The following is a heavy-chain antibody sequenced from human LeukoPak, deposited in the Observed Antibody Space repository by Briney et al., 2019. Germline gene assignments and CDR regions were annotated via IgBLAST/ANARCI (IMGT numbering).Heavy chain of an antibody. J-gene: IGHJ3*02. CDR3: VYSGLYDAFDI. CDR1: GFTFSDHY. D-gene: IGHD3-10*01. Sequence: GGSLRLSCAASGFTFSDHYMDWVRQAPGKGLEWVGRTRNKANSYTTEYAASVKGRFTISRDDSKNSLCLQMNSLKTEDTAVYYCVYSGLYDAFDIWGQGTMVTVSS. V-gene: IGHV3-72*01. CDR2: TRNKANSYTT.